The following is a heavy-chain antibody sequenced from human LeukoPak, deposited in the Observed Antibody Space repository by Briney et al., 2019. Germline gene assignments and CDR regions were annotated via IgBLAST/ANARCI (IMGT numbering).Heavy chain of an antibody. V-gene: IGHV3-7*01. J-gene: IGHJ4*02. CDR1: GFTFSTYW. D-gene: IGHD6-19*01. CDR3: ARSWRSSGWDSFDY. Sequence: GGSLRLSCAASGFTFSTYWMSWVRQAPGKGLEWVANIQQDGNEKYYVDSVKGRFTISRDNSKNTLYLQMNILRAEDTAVYYCARSWRSSGWDSFDYWGRGTLVTVSS. CDR2: IQQDGNEK.